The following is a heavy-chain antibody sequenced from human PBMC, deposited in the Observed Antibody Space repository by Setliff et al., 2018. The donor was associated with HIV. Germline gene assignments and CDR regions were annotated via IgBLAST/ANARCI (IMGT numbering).Heavy chain of an antibody. V-gene: IGHV4-30-2*01. Sequence: SETLSLTCDVSGGSISSGGYSWSWIQQPPGKGLEWIGYIYHRGSTYYNPSLKSRVTISVDRSKNQFSLKLSSVTAADTAVYYCARAPLEYSGYDYLRYFDYWGQGTLVTVSS. CDR3: ARAPLEYSGYDYLRYFDY. D-gene: IGHD5-12*01. J-gene: IGHJ4*02. CDR1: GGSISSGGYS. CDR2: IYHRGST.